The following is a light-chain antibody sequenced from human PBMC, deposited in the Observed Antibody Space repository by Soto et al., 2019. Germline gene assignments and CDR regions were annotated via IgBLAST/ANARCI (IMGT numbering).Light chain of an antibody. Sequence: EIVLTQSPGTLSLSPGERATLSCRASQSVSSNYLAWYQQKPGQAPRLLIYGASSRATGIPDTFSGSGSGTEFTLTISRLEPEDFAVFYCQQYGSSPRTFGQGTKVEI. CDR1: QSVSSNY. CDR3: QQYGSSPRT. CDR2: GAS. V-gene: IGKV3-20*01. J-gene: IGKJ1*01.